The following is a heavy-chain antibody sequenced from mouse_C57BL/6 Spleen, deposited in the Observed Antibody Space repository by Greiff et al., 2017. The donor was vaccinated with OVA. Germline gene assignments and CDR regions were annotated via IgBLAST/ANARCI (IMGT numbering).Heavy chain of an antibody. D-gene: IGHD4-1*01. V-gene: IGHV5-4*01. CDR1: GFTFSSYA. J-gene: IGHJ3*01. CDR3: ARDITGTFAY. Sequence: EVKLMESGGGLVKPGGSLKLSCAASGFTFSSYAMSWVRQTPEKRLEWVATISDGGSYTYYPDNVKGRFTISRDNAKNNLYLQMSHLKSEDTAMYYCARDITGTFAYWGQGTLVTVSA. CDR2: ISDGGSYT.